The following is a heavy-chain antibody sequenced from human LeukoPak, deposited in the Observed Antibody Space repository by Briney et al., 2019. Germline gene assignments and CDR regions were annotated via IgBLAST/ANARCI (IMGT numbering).Heavy chain of an antibody. D-gene: IGHD6-19*01. CDR3: TRGRAAGD. V-gene: IGHV1-8*01. CDR1: GYTFTNND. J-gene: IGHJ4*02. CDR2: VSPDSGDT. Sequence: ASVKVSCTASGYTFTNNDINWVRQATGQGIEWMGWVSPDSGDTGYAPNFRGRVTMTTDTSINTAYMELTSLTSEDTAIYYCTRGRAAGDWGQGPLVTVSS.